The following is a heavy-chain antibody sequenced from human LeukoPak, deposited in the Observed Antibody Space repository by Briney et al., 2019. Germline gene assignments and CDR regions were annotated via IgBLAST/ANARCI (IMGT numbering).Heavy chain of an antibody. V-gene: IGHV1-2*02. J-gene: IGHJ3*02. CDR1: GYTYTGYY. D-gene: IGHD4-23*01. Sequence: ASVMVSCKASGYTYTGYYMHWVRQAPGQGLEWMGWINPNSGGTDYAQKFQGRFTMTRDTSISTAYMELSRLRSDDTAVYYCARDDYGGNSEADAFNIWGQGTMVTVSS. CDR2: INPNSGGT. CDR3: ARDDYGGNSEADAFNI.